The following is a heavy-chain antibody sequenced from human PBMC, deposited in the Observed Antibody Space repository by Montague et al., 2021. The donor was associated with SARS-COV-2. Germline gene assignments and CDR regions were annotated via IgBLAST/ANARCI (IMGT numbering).Heavy chain of an antibody. Sequence: SETLSLTCAVSGGSFSGFYWSWVRQSPGEGLEWIGEINRSGSINYNPSLKSRVTILVDASKNQFSLKLTTVTAADTAVYYCARASSSWSGLDPWGQGTLVTVSS. D-gene: IGHD3-3*01. CDR1: GGSFSGFY. CDR2: INRSGSI. J-gene: IGHJ5*02. CDR3: ARASSSWSGLDP. V-gene: IGHV4-34*01.